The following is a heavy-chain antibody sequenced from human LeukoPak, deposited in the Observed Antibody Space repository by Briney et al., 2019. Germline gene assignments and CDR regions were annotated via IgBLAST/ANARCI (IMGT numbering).Heavy chain of an antibody. D-gene: IGHD6-13*01. CDR3: ARQGIAAAGRIPNYYYYMDV. Sequence: SETLSLTCTVSGGSISSSSYYWGWIRQPPGKGLEWIGSIYYSGSTYYNPSLKSRVTISVDTSKNQFSLKLSSVTAADTAVYYCARQGIAAAGRIPNYYYYMDVWGKGTTVTISS. V-gene: IGHV4-39*01. CDR2: IYYSGST. CDR1: GGSISSSSYY. J-gene: IGHJ6*03.